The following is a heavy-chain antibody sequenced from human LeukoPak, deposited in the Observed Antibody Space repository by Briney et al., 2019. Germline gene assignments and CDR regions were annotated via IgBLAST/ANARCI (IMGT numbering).Heavy chain of an antibody. CDR3: ARGGAMVYWFDP. J-gene: IGHJ5*02. CDR1: GYTFTGYY. CDR2: INPNSGGT. Sequence: ASVKVSCKASGYTFTGYYMHWVRQAPGQGLEWMGWINPNSGGTNYAQKFQGWVTMTRDTSITTAYMELSRLRSDDTAVYYCARGGAMVYWFDPWGQGTLVTVSS. D-gene: IGHD5-18*01. V-gene: IGHV1-2*04.